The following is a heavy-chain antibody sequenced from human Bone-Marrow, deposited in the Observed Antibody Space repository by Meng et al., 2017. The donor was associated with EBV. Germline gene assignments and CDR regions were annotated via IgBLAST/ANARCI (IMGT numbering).Heavy chain of an antibody. J-gene: IGHJ4*02. CDR3: VRFSNYVLDH. D-gene: IGHD3-10*01. Sequence: QVQLVQSGAEVKKPGSSVKVSCKASGGTFSSYAISWVRQAPGQGLEWMGGIIPIFGTANYAQKFQGRVTITADKSTDTSYMELKNLRPDDTAIYYCVRFSNYVLDHWGQGTLVTVSS. CDR2: IIPIFGTA. CDR1: GGTFSSYA. V-gene: IGHV1-69*06.